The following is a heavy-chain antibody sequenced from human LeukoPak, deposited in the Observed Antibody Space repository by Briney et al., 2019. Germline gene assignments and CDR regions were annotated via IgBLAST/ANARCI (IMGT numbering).Heavy chain of an antibody. CDR1: GYTFTSYY. V-gene: IGHV1-46*01. J-gene: IGHJ4*02. CDR2: INPSGGST. CDR3: ARDYCSGGSCYFDY. D-gene: IGHD2-15*01. Sequence: GASVKVSCKASGYTFTSYYMHWVRQAPGQGLEWMGIINPSGGSTSDAQEFQDRVTMTRDTSTSTVYMELSSLRSEDTAVYYCARDYCSGGSCYFDYWGQGTLVTVSS.